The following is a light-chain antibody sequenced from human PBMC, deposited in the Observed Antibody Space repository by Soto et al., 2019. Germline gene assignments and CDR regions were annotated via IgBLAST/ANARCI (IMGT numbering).Light chain of an antibody. J-gene: IGKJ5*01. Sequence: EIVLTQSPATLSLSPGERATLSCRASQSVSSYLGWFQQKPGQAPRLLIYDASNRATGIPARFSGSGSETDFTLTSSSLEPEVSAVYSFQQRASWVTFGQGTRLEIK. CDR3: QQRASWVT. CDR1: QSVSSY. CDR2: DAS. V-gene: IGKV3-11*01.